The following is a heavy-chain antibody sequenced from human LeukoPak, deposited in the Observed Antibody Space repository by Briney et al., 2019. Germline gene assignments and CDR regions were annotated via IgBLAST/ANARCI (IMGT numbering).Heavy chain of an antibody. CDR1: GGPISSSSYY. V-gene: IGHV4-39*07. Sequence: PSETLSLTCTVSGGPISSSSYYWGWIRQPPGKGLEWIGSIYYSGSTYYNPSLKSRVTISVDTSKNQFSLKLSSVTAADTAVYYCARANPSQSGSLDYWGQGTLVTVSS. D-gene: IGHD1-26*01. CDR3: ARANPSQSGSLDY. J-gene: IGHJ4*02. CDR2: IYYSGST.